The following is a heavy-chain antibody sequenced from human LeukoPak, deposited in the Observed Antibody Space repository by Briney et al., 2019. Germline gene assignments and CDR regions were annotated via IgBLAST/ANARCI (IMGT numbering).Heavy chain of an antibody. Sequence: HPGGSLRLSCAASGFTFSSYSMNWVRQAPGKGLEWVSYISSSSSTIYYADSVKGRFTISRDNAKNSLYLQMNSLRAEDTAVYYCAKDYEASEQPGAFDIWGQGTMVTVSS. CDR3: AKDYEASEQPGAFDI. CDR1: GFTFSSYS. J-gene: IGHJ3*02. V-gene: IGHV3-48*04. D-gene: IGHD3-16*01. CDR2: ISSSSSTI.